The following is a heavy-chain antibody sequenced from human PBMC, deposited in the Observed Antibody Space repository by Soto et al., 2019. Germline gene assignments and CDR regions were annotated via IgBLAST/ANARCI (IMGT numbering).Heavy chain of an antibody. V-gene: IGHV1-18*01. J-gene: IGHJ5*02. CDR3: ARERAGHYCSGGSCPLDP. D-gene: IGHD2-15*01. CDR1: GYTFTSYG. CDR2: ISAYNGNT. Sequence: ASVKVSCKASGYTFTSYGISWVRQAPGQGLEWMGWISAYNGNTNYAQKLQGRVTMTTDTSTSTAYMELRSLRSDDTAVYYCARERAGHYCSGGSCPLDPWGQGTLVTVS.